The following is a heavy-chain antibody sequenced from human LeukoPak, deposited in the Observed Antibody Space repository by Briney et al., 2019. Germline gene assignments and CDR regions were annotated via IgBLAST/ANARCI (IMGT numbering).Heavy chain of an antibody. CDR2: ISYDGSNK. J-gene: IGHJ4*02. CDR3: ARASDYYDSSGYYKGSYYFDY. V-gene: IGHV3-30-3*01. CDR1: GFTFSSYA. D-gene: IGHD3-22*01. Sequence: GRSLRLSCAASGFTFSSYAMHWVRQAPGKGLEWVAVISYDGSNKYYADSVKGRFTISRDNSKNTLYLQMNSLRAEDTAVYYCARASDYYDSSGYYKGSYYFDYWGQGTLVTVSS.